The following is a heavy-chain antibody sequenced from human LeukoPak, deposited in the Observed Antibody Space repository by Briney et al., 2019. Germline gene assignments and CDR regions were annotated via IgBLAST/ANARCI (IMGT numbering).Heavy chain of an antibody. J-gene: IGHJ4*02. Sequence: GGSLRLFCAASGFTFSSYSMNWVRQAPGKGLEWGSSISSSSSYIYYADSVKGRFTISRDNAKNSLYLQMNSLRAEDTAVYYCARAGTTVTTMAYWGQGTLVTVSS. CDR2: ISSSSSYI. V-gene: IGHV3-21*01. CDR3: ARAGTTVTTMAY. CDR1: GFTFSSYS. D-gene: IGHD4-17*01.